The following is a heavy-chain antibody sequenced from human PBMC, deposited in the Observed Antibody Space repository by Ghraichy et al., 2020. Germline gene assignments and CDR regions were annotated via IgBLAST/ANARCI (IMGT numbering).Heavy chain of an antibody. D-gene: IGHD1-7*01. CDR3: ARDVSGGNYHPQDV. Sequence: GESLNISCAASGFTFSSYSLNWVRQAPGQGLEWVASLNSGNAYKYYADSVKGRFTISRDNAENSLYLQMNSLRAEDTAVYYCARDVSGGNYHPQDVWGQGTTVTVSS. V-gene: IGHV3-21*01. CDR1: GFTFSSYS. J-gene: IGHJ6*02. CDR2: LNSGNAYK.